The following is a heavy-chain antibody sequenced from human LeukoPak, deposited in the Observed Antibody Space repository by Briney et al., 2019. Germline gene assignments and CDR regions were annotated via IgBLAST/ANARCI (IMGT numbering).Heavy chain of an antibody. CDR2: ISSSSTI. CDR1: GFTFSSYS. V-gene: IGHV3-48*02. D-gene: IGHD3-3*01. Sequence: GGSLRLSCAASGFTFSSYSMNWVRQAPGKGLEWVSYISSSSTIYYADSVKGRFTISRDNAKNSLYLQMNSLRDEDTAVYYCARELGVAFDYWGQGTLVTVSS. CDR3: ARELGVAFDY. J-gene: IGHJ4*02.